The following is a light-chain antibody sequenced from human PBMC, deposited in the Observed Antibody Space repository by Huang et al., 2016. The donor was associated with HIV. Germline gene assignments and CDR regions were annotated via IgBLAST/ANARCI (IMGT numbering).Light chain of an antibody. CDR3: LQYYSVPQT. V-gene: IGKV4-1*01. CDR1: QSLLYSLSKKNY. CDR2: WAT. Sequence: DIVMTQSPDSLAVSPGERATINCKSSQSLLYSLSKKNYLAWFQQQPGRPPKLLIYWATTRESGVPDRFSCSGSGTDFTLTINNLQAEDVAVYFCLQYYSVPQTFGHGTKVEIK. J-gene: IGKJ1*01.